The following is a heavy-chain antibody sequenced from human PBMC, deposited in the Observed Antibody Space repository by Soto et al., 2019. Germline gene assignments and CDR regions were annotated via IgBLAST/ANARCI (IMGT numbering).Heavy chain of an antibody. CDR1: GGSISSGGYY. CDR3: AREKAAAGIGY. CDR2: IYYSGST. Sequence: PSETLSLTXTVSGGSISSGGYYWSWIRQHPGKGLEWIGYIYYSGSTYYNPSLKSRVTISVDTSKNQFSLKLSSVTAADTAVYYCAREKAAAGIGYWGQGTLVTVSS. D-gene: IGHD6-13*01. V-gene: IGHV4-31*02. J-gene: IGHJ4*02.